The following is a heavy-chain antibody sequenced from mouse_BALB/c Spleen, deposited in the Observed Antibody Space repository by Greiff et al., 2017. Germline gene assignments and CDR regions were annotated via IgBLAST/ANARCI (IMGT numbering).Heavy chain of an antibody. V-gene: IGHV5-4*02. CDR1: GFTFSDYY. CDR3: ARGGAMDY. J-gene: IGHJ4*01. Sequence: DVMLVESGGGLVKPGGSLKLSCAASGFTFSDYYMYWVRQTPEKRLEWVATISDGGSYTYYPDSVKGRFTISRDNAKNNLYLQMSSLKSEDTAMYYCARGGAMDYWGQGTSVTVSS. CDR2: ISDGGSYT.